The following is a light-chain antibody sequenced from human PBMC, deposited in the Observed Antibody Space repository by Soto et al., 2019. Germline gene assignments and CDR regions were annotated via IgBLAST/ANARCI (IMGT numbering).Light chain of an antibody. CDR1: NSNIGNNA. CDR2: YDD. Sequence: QSVLTQPPSVSGAPRQTVTISCSGSNSNIGNNAVNWYQQFAGKAPKLVMYYDDLLPLGVSDRFSGSKSGTSASLAISGLQSEDEATYYCEAWDDSLDGPVFGGGTKVTVL. V-gene: IGLV1-36*01. CDR3: EAWDDSLDGPV. J-gene: IGLJ3*02.